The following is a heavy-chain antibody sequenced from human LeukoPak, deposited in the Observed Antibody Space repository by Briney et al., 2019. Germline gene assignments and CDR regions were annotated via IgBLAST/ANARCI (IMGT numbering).Heavy chain of an antibody. CDR1: GFTFSRYS. Sequence: GGSLRLSCAASGFTFSRYSMNWVRQAPGKGLEWVSYISSSSSTIYYADSVKGRFTISRDNAKNSLYLQMNSLRAEDTAVYYCAREGYDSSGYYPTDYWGQGTLVTVSS. J-gene: IGHJ4*02. D-gene: IGHD3-22*01. CDR2: ISSSSSTI. V-gene: IGHV3-48*01. CDR3: AREGYDSSGYYPTDY.